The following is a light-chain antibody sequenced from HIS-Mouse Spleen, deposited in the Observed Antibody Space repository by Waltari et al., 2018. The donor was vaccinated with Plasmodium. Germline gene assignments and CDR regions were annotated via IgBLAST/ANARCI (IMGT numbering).Light chain of an antibody. CDR2: GAS. Sequence: EIVMTQSPATLSVSPGERATLSCRASQSVSSNLAWYQQKPGQTPRLLIYGASTRATGIAARFSCSGSGTEFTLIISSLQSEDFAVYYCQQYNNWPAWTFGQGTKVEIK. CDR1: QSVSSN. CDR3: QQYNNWPAWT. V-gene: IGKV3-15*01. J-gene: IGKJ1*01.